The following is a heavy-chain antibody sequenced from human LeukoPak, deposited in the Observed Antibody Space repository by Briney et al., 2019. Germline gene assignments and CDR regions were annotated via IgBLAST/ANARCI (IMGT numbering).Heavy chain of an antibody. CDR1: GGSISSGGYY. Sequence: SETLSLTCTVSGGSISSGGYYWSWIRQHPGKGLEWIGYIYYSGSTYYNPSLKSRVTISVDTSKNQFSLKLSSVTAADTAVYYCATSIAATKGGFDPWGQGTLVTVSS. D-gene: IGHD6-6*01. CDR2: IYYSGST. J-gene: IGHJ5*02. V-gene: IGHV4-31*03. CDR3: ATSIAATKGGFDP.